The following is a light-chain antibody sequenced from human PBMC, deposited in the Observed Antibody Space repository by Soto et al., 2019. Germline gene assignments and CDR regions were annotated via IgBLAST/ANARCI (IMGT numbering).Light chain of an antibody. CDR3: QQYGSSPSALT. CDR2: GAS. CDR1: QSVSSR. J-gene: IGKJ4*01. V-gene: IGKV3-20*01. Sequence: EVVMTQSPATLSVSPGERVILSCRASQSVSSRLVWYQQKPGQAPRLLIYGASSRATGIPDRFSGSGSGTDFTLTISRLEPEDFAVYYCQQYGSSPSALTFGGGTKVDIK.